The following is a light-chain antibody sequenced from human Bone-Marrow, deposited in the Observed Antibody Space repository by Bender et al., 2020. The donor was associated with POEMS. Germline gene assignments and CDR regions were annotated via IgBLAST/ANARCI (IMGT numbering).Light chain of an antibody. Sequence: QSVLTQPPSVSGAPGQRVTISCTGSSSNTGSGYDINWYQHLPGTAPKLLIYGYNNRPSGVPDRFSGSKSGKTASLTISGLQTEDEADYYCSSYTSSSTPNWVFGGGTKLTVL. J-gene: IGLJ3*02. CDR3: SSYTSSSTPNWV. CDR1: SSNTGSGYD. V-gene: IGLV1-40*01. CDR2: GYN.